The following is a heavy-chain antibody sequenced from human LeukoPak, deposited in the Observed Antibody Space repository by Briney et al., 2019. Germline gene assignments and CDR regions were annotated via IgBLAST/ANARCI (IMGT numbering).Heavy chain of an antibody. Sequence: GGSLRLSCAASGFTFSSYGMSWVRQAPGKGLEWVSAISGSGGSTYYADSVKGRFTISRDNSKNTLYLQMNSLRAEDTAVYYCAKHNSSGWYCLDYWGQGTLVTVSS. D-gene: IGHD6-19*01. CDR2: ISGSGGST. CDR1: GFTFSSYG. J-gene: IGHJ4*02. CDR3: AKHNSSGWYCLDY. V-gene: IGHV3-23*01.